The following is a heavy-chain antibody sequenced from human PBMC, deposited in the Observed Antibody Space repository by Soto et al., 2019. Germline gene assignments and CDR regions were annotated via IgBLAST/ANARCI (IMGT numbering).Heavy chain of an antibody. D-gene: IGHD3-22*01. Sequence: QLQLQESGPGLVKPSETLSLTCTVSGGSISSSSYYWGWIRQPPGKGLEWIGSIYYSGSTYYNPSLKSRVPISVDTSKNQFSLKLSSVTAADTAVYYCARDHYDSSGYYYEYYYYYGMDVWGQGTTVTVSS. J-gene: IGHJ6*02. V-gene: IGHV4-39*02. CDR1: GGSISSSSYY. CDR2: IYYSGST. CDR3: ARDHYDSSGYYYEYYYYYGMDV.